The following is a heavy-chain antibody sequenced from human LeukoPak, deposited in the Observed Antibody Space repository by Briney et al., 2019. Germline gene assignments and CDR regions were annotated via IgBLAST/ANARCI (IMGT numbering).Heavy chain of an antibody. CDR1: GFTFSSYA. V-gene: IGHV3-23*01. D-gene: IGHD3-22*01. Sequence: GGSLRFSCAASGFTFSSYAMSWVRQAPGKGLEWVSAISGSGGSTYYADSVKGRFTISRDNSKNTLYLQMNSLRAEDTAVYYCAAQITMIVVVLPDYWGQGTLVTVSS. CDR3: AAQITMIVVVLPDY. CDR2: ISGSGGST. J-gene: IGHJ4*02.